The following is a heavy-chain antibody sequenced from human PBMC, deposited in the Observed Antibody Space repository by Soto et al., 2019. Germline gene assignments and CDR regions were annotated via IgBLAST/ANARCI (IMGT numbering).Heavy chain of an antibody. V-gene: IGHV3-23*01. CDR2: ISGSGAGT. J-gene: IGHJ4*02. Sequence: GGSLRLSCAASGFTFDNYAMSWVRQAPGKGLEWVSAISGSGAGTYYADSVKGRFTISRDNSENTLYLQMNSLRAEDTAVYYCAKDRPPIWFGEEVFDYWGQGTLVTVSS. CDR1: GFTFDNYA. D-gene: IGHD3-10*01. CDR3: AKDRPPIWFGEEVFDY.